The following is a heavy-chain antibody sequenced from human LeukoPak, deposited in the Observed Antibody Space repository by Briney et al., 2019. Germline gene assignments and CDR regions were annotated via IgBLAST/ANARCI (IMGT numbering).Heavy chain of an antibody. CDR3: ARRNTAMVAGLDY. V-gene: IGHV1-8*01. J-gene: IGHJ4*02. Sequence: ASVKVSCKASGYTFTTYDINWVRQATGQGLEWMGWMNPSSGNTGYAQKFQGRVTMTRNTSISTAFMELSGLGSEDTAVYFCARRNTAMVAGLDYWGQGSLVTVSS. CDR1: GYTFTTYD. CDR2: MNPSSGNT. D-gene: IGHD5-18*01.